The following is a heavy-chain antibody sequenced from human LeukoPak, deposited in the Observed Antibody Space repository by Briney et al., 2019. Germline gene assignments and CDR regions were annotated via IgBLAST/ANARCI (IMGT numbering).Heavy chain of an antibody. J-gene: IGHJ4*02. D-gene: IGHD2-15*01. V-gene: IGHV1-46*01. CDR2: INPRDATI. Sequence: ASVKVSCKASGYTFTDYYMHWVRQAPGQGLEWMGIINPRDATISYAQKFQGRVTMTRATSTSTVYMELSSLSSEDTAVYYCARAIYCSGGSCHWEFDYWGQGTLVTVSS. CDR1: GYTFTDYY. CDR3: ARAIYCSGGSCHWEFDY.